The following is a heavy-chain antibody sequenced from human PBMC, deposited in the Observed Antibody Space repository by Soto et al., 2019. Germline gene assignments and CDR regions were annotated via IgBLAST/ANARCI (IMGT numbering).Heavy chain of an antibody. Sequence: EVQLVQSGAEVKTPGESLRISCKGSGYSFTSYWISWVRQMPGKGLEWMGRIDPSDSYTNYSPSFQGHVTISADKSISTAYLQWSSLKASDTAMYYCARLLGVRDYYYGMDVWGQGTTVTVSS. CDR1: GYSFTSYW. J-gene: IGHJ6*02. D-gene: IGHD2-15*01. CDR2: IDPSDSYT. CDR3: ARLLGVRDYYYGMDV. V-gene: IGHV5-10-1*01.